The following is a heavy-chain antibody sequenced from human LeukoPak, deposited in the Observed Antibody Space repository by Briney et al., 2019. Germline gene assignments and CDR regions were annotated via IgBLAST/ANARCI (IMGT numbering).Heavy chain of an antibody. CDR2: MNPNSGNT. Sequence: ASVKVSCKASGYTFTSYDINWVRQATGQGLEWMGWMNPNSGNTGYAQKFQGRVTITRNTSISTAYMELSSLRSEDTAVYYCARGGRNYYDSSGYPSTYYMDVWGKGTTATVSS. V-gene: IGHV1-8*03. CDR3: ARGGRNYYDSSGYPSTYYMDV. D-gene: IGHD3-22*01. CDR1: GYTFTSYD. J-gene: IGHJ6*03.